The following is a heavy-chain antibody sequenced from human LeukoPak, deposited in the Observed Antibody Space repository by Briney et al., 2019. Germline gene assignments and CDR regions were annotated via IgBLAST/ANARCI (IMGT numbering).Heavy chain of an antibody. V-gene: IGHV1-2*02. CDR3: ARDSYYYDSSGYFKGY. CDR1: GYTFTGYY. CDR2: INPNSGGT. J-gene: IGHJ4*02. D-gene: IGHD3-22*01. Sequence: ASVKVSCKASGYTFTGYYMHWVRQAPGQGLEWMGWINPNSGGTNYAQKFQGRVTMTRDTSISTAYMELSRLRSDDTAVYYCARDSYYYDSSGYFKGYWGQGTLVTVSS.